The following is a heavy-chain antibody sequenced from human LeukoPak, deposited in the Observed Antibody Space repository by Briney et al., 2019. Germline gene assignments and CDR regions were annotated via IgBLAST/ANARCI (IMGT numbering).Heavy chain of an antibody. CDR3: AAGYSGGYGDFDY. Sequence: SETLSLTCTVSGGSISSYYWSWIRQPAGKGLEWIGRIYTSGSTNYNPSLKSRVTMSVDTSKNQFSLKLSSFTAADTSVYYFAAGYSGGYGDFDYWAQGPLVTVPS. D-gene: IGHD5-18*01. J-gene: IGHJ4*02. V-gene: IGHV4-4*07. CDR2: IYTSGST. CDR1: GGSISSYY.